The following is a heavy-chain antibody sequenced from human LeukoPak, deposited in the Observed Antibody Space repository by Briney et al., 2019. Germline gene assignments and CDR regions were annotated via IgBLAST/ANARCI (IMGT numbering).Heavy chain of an antibody. CDR3: ARGGVVPAAPDY. Sequence: GRSLRLSCAASGFTFDDYAMHWVRQAPGKGLEWVAVISYDGSNKYYADSVKGRFTISRDNSKNTLYLQMNSLRAEDTAVYYCARGGVVPAAPDYWGQGTLVTVSS. J-gene: IGHJ4*02. V-gene: IGHV3-30*04. D-gene: IGHD2-2*01. CDR2: ISYDGSNK. CDR1: GFTFDDYA.